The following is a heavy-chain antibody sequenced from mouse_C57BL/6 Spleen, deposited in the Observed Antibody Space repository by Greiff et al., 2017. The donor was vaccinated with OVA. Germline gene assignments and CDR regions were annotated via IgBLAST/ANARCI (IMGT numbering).Heavy chain of an antibody. CDR2: IYPGDGDT. J-gene: IGHJ3*01. Sequence: QVQLQQSGPELVKPGASVKISCKASGYAFSSSWMNWVKQRPGKGLEWIGRIYPGDGDTNYNGKFKGKATMTADKSSSTAYMQLSSLTSEDSAVYFCAREEMAYWGQGTLVTVSA. CDR3: AREEMAY. V-gene: IGHV1-82*01. CDR1: GYAFSSSW.